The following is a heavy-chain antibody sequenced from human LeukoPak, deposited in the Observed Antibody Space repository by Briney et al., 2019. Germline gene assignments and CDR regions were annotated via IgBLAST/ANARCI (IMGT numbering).Heavy chain of an antibody. CDR2: INHSGST. J-gene: IGHJ6*04. Sequence: SETLSLTCAVYGGSFNGYYWSWIRQPPGKGLEWIGEINHSGSTNYSPSLKSRVTLSVDTSKNQFSLRLSSVTAADTAVYYCARVDWYIWLLDVWGKGTTVTVSS. CDR3: ARVDWYIWLLDV. V-gene: IGHV4-34*01. D-gene: IGHD3-9*01. CDR1: GGSFNGYY.